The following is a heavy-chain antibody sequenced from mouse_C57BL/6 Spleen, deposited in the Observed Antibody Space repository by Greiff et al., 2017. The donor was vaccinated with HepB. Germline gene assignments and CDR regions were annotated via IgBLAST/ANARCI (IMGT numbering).Heavy chain of an antibody. CDR2: ISSGSSTI. V-gene: IGHV5-17*01. CDR3: ARNYYGSRDYAMDY. Sequence: EVQLQESGGGLVKPGGSLKLSCAASGFTFSDYGMHWVHQAPEKGLEWVAYISSGSSTIYYADTVKGRFTISRDNAKNTLFLQMTSLRSEDTAMYYCARNYYGSRDYAMDYWGQGTSVTVSS. J-gene: IGHJ4*01. CDR1: GFTFSDYG. D-gene: IGHD1-1*01.